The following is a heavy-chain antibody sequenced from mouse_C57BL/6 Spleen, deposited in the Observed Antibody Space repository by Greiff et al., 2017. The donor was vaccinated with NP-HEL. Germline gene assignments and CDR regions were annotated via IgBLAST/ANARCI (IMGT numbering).Heavy chain of an antibody. V-gene: IGHV3-6*01. J-gene: IGHJ2*01. CDR3: VYGSSYFDY. CDR2: ISYDGSN. CDR1: GYSITSGYY. Sequence: ESGPGLVKPSQSLSLTCSVTGYSITSGYYWNWIRQFPGNKLEWMGYISYDGSNNYNPSLKNRISITRDTSKNQFFLKLNSVTTEDTATYYCVYGSSYFDYWGQGTTLTVSS. D-gene: IGHD1-1*01.